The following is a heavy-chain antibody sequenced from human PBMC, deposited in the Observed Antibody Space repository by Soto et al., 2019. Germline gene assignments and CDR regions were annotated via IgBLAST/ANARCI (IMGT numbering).Heavy chain of an antibody. CDR1: GGSISRYY. D-gene: IGHD6-13*01. V-gene: IGHV4-59*01. CDR2: IYYSGST. CDR3: AREGVSSSWYNYYGMDV. Sequence: QVQLQESGPGLVKPSETLSLTCTVSGGSISRYYWSWIRQPPGKGLEWIGYIYYSGSTNYNPSLKSQVNISLVTSKNEFSLKLSSVTAADTAVYYGAREGVSSSWYNYYGMDVWGQGNMVTVSS. J-gene: IGHJ6*02.